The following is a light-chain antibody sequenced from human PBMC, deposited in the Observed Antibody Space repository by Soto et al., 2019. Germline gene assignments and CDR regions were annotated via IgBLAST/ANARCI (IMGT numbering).Light chain of an antibody. J-gene: IGLJ2*01. CDR3: HSYDSSLSGSV. CDR1: SSNIGAGYD. V-gene: IGLV1-40*01. CDR2: GNS. Sequence: QAVVTQPPSVSGAPGQRVTISCTGSSSNIGAGYDVHWYQQLPGTAPKLLIYGNSNRPSGVPDRFSGSKSGTSASLAITGLKAEDEADNYCHSYDSSLSGSVFGGGTKLTVL.